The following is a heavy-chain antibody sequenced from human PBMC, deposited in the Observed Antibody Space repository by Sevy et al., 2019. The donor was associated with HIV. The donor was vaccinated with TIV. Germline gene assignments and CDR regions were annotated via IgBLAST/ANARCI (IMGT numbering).Heavy chain of an antibody. D-gene: IGHD3-10*01. CDR3: AKDTGSGRIYFDS. Sequence: GGSLRLSCAASGFTFSNYAMTGVRQAPGKGLEWVSSISGSTGTTYYADSVKGRFTISRDNSKNTLYLQMNSLRAEDTAVYSCAKDTGSGRIYFDSWGQGTPVTVSS. CDR1: GFTFSNYA. V-gene: IGHV3-23*01. CDR2: ISGSTGTT. J-gene: IGHJ4*02.